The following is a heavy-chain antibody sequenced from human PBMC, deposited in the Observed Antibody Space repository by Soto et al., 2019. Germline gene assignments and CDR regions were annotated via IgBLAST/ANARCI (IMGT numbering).Heavy chain of an antibody. CDR2: ISYDGSNK. V-gene: IGHV3-30-3*01. Sequence: QVQLVESGGGVVQPGRSLRLSCATSGFTFSSYAIHWVRQAPGNGLEWVAVISYDGSNKNYADSVKGRFTISRDNSKNRVDLQMNSLRAEDTSVYYCARDGVGVVPAAIRFDYWGQGTLVTVSS. D-gene: IGHD2-2*01. CDR3: ARDGVGVVPAAIRFDY. CDR1: GFTFSSYA. J-gene: IGHJ4*02.